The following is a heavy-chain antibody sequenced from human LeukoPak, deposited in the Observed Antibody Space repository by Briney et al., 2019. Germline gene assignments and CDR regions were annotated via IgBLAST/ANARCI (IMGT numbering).Heavy chain of an antibody. Sequence: GGSLRLSCTASGFIFSIYNMNWVRQAPGKGLEWVSLISSSSGYIYYTDSVKGRFTVSRDNAKNSLYLQMNSLRAEDTAVYYCARGSEWEPLYYFDYWGQGSLVTVSS. D-gene: IGHD1-26*01. CDR1: GFIFSIYN. CDR2: ISSSSGYI. J-gene: IGHJ4*02. V-gene: IGHV3-21*01. CDR3: ARGSEWEPLYYFDY.